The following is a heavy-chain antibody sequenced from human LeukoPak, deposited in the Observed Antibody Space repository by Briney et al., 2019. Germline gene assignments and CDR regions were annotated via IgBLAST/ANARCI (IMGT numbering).Heavy chain of an antibody. J-gene: IGHJ4*02. CDR2: ISYDGSNK. V-gene: IGHV3-30-3*01. D-gene: IGHD2-2*01. CDR1: GFTFSSYA. CDR3: ARVSGVPSYYFDY. Sequence: PGRSLRLSCAASGFTFSSYAMHWVRQAPGKGLEWVAVISYDGSNKYYADSVKGRFTISRDNSKNTLYLQMNSLRAEDTAVYYCARVSGVPSYYFDYWGQGTLVTVSS.